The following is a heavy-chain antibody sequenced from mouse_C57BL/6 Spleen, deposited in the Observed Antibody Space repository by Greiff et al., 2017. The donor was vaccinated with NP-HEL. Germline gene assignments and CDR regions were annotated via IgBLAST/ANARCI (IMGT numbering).Heavy chain of an antibody. Sequence: QVQLKESGPELMKPGASVKISCKASGYAFSSSWMNWVKQRPGKGLEWIGRIYPGDGDTNYNGKFKGKATLTADKSSSTAYMQLSSLTSEDSAVYFCASSAYYSNFWYFDVWGTGTTVTVSS. J-gene: IGHJ1*03. D-gene: IGHD2-5*01. CDR2: IYPGDGDT. CDR3: ASSAYYSNFWYFDV. CDR1: GYAFSSSW. V-gene: IGHV1-82*01.